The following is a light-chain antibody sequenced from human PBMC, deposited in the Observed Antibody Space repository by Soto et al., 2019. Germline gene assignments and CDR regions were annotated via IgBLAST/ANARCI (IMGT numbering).Light chain of an antibody. J-gene: IGLJ3*02. V-gene: IGLV2-23*01. CDR1: NSDVGRYSL. CDR3: FTYAGSSIWV. CDR2: EDN. Sequence: QSALTQPASVSGSPGQSITISCTGTNSDVGRYSLVSWYQHHPGKTPKLMIYEDNKRPSGVSNRFSGSKSGNTASLTISGLQAEDEADYYCFTYAGSSIWVFGGGTKLTVL.